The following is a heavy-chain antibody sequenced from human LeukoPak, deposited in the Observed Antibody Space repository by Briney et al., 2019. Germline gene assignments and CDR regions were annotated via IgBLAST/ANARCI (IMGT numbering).Heavy chain of an antibody. J-gene: IGHJ6*03. Sequence: PSETLSLTCAVYGGSFGGYYWGWIRQPPGKGLEWIGEINHSGSTNYNPSLKSRVTISVDTSKNQFSLKLSSVTAADTAVYYCARRSRYYYYMDVWGKGTTVTISS. CDR3: ARRSRYYYYMDV. V-gene: IGHV4-34*01. CDR1: GGSFGGYY. CDR2: INHSGST.